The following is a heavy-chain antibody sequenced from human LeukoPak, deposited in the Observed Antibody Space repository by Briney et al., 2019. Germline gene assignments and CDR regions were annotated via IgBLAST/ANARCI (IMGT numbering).Heavy chain of an antibody. CDR1: GFTFSSYS. CDR3: ARVGYYYDSSGYYVPN. D-gene: IGHD3-22*01. Sequence: GGSLRLSCAASGFTFSSYSMNWVRQAPGKGLEWVSSISSSSSYIYCADSVKGRFTISRDNAKSPLYLQMYSLRAEDTAVYYCARVGYYYDSSGYYVPNWGQGTLVTVSS. J-gene: IGHJ4*02. V-gene: IGHV3-21*01. CDR2: ISSSSSYI.